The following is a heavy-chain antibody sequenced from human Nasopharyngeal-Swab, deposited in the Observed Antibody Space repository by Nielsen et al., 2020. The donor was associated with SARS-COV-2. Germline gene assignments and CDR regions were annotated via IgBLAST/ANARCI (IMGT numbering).Heavy chain of an antibody. J-gene: IGHJ6*03. CDR1: GYIFTSYW. CDR3: ATQASTISKYYYYYMDV. CDR2: IYPGDSDT. Sequence: GGSLRLSCKGSGYIFTSYWIGWVRQMPGKVLEWMGIIYPGDSDTRYSPSFQGQVTISADKSISTAYLQWSSLKASDTAMYYCATQASTISKYYYYYMDVWGKGTTVTVSS. V-gene: IGHV5-51*01. D-gene: IGHD5/OR15-5a*01.